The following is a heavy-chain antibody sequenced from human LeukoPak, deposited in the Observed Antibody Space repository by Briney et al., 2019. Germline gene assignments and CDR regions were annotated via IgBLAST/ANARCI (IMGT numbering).Heavy chain of an antibody. CDR1: GFTFSSYW. D-gene: IGHD1-26*01. CDR2: INGDGSIE. V-gene: IGHV3-7*01. Sequence: PGGSLRLSCAASGFTFSSYWMTWVRQAPGKGLEWVSNINGDGSIESYVHSVRGRFSIFRDNAKDALYLQMNSLRVDDTAIYYCARDPIVGDTGGGDYWGQGTLVTVSS. CDR3: ARDPIVGDTGGGDY. J-gene: IGHJ4*02.